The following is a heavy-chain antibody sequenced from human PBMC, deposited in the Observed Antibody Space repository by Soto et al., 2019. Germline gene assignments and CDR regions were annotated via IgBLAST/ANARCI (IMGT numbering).Heavy chain of an antibody. D-gene: IGHD5-12*01. Sequence: SETLSLTCTVSGGSINTFYWSWVRQPAGKGLEWIGRILSSGSTSSNPSLESRVAMSVDTSKNHFSLNLSSVTAADLAVYYCAREGSYSAYNFAHGIQLWSFDFWGQGALVTVSS. J-gene: IGHJ4*02. CDR1: GGSINTFY. CDR2: ILSSGST. V-gene: IGHV4-4*07. CDR3: AREGSYSAYNFAHGIQLWSFDF.